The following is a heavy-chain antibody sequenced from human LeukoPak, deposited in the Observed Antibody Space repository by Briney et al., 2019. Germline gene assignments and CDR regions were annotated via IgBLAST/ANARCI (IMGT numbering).Heavy chain of an antibody. V-gene: IGHV3-23*01. CDR2: ISGSGGST. CDR1: GFTFSSYA. Sequence: TGGSLRLSCAASGFTFSSYAMSWVRQAPGKGLEWVSAISGSGGSTYYADSVKGRFTISRDNAKNSLYLQMNSLRAEDTAVYYCARDRDYDYPDYWGQGTLATVSS. CDR3: ARDRDYDYPDY. D-gene: IGHD3-16*01. J-gene: IGHJ4*02.